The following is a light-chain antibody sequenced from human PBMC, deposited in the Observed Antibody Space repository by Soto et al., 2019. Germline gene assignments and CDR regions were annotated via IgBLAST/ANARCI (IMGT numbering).Light chain of an antibody. Sequence: DIQLTQSPSLLSASVGDRVTITCRASQGVANYFAWYQQKPGKAPKLLIYDASNLEGGVPSRFSGTGSGTEFTLTISSLQPEDFATYYCQQYNTYSQTFGQGTKVAI. CDR1: QGVANY. V-gene: IGKV1-9*01. CDR3: QQYNTYSQT. J-gene: IGKJ1*01. CDR2: DAS.